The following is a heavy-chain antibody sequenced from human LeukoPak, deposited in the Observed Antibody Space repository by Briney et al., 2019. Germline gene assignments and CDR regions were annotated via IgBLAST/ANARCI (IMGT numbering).Heavy chain of an antibody. CDR3: ATSGGSTNWFDP. D-gene: IGHD2-15*01. Sequence: GESLNISCKGSGYSFTSYWISWVRQMPGKGLEWMGSIDPSDSYTNYSPSFQGHVTISADKSISTAYVQWSSLKASDTAMYYCATSGGSTNWFDPWGQGTLVTVSS. J-gene: IGHJ5*02. CDR2: IDPSDSYT. CDR1: GYSFTSYW. V-gene: IGHV5-10-1*01.